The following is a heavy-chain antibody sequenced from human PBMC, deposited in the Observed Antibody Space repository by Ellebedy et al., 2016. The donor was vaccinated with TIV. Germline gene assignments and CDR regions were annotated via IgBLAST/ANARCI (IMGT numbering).Heavy chain of an antibody. D-gene: IGHD1-26*01. CDR1: GGSISSGGYY. V-gene: IGHV4-61*08. Sequence: SETLSLXXTVSGGSISSGGYYWSWIRQHPGKGLEWIGYIYYSGSTNYNPSLKSRVTISVDTSKNQFSLKLSSVTAADTAVYYCARGGSYYQVDYWGQGTLVTVSS. CDR3: ARGGSYYQVDY. J-gene: IGHJ4*02. CDR2: IYYSGST.